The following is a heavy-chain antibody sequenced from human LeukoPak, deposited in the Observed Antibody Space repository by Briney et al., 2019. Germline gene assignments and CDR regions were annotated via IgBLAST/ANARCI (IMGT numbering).Heavy chain of an antibody. J-gene: IGHJ4*02. CDR2: IYYSGST. D-gene: IGHD6-13*01. Sequence: SETLSLTCTVSGGSISSGGYYWSWIRQHPGKGLEWIGYIYYSGSTYYNPSLKSRVTISVDTSKNQFSLKLSSVTAADTAVYYCAREGMAAAGINYWGQGTLVTVSS. CDR1: GGSISSGGYY. V-gene: IGHV4-31*03. CDR3: AREGMAAAGINY.